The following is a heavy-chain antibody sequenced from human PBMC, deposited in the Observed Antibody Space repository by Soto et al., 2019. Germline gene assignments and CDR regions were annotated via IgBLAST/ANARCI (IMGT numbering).Heavy chain of an antibody. CDR1: GGTFSSYA. Sequence: QVQLVQSGAEAKKPGSSVKVSCKTSGGTFSSYAISWVRQAPGQGLEWMGGIVPLFRTTNYAQKVQGRVTITADTSTYTGYMELSGLRSGDTAVYYCARGGYSSTWSNLLDRSGLAVWGQGTTVTVSS. J-gene: IGHJ6*02. CDR2: IVPLFRTT. D-gene: IGHD6-13*01. V-gene: IGHV1-69*06. CDR3: ARGGYSSTWSNLLDRSGLAV.